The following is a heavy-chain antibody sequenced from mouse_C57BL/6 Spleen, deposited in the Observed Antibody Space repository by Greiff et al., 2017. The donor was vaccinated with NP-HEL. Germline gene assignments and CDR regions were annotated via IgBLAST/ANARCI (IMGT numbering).Heavy chain of an antibody. V-gene: IGHV2-9-1*01. CDR3: ARNFYYYGSSPPGYWYFDV. D-gene: IGHD1-1*01. CDR2: IWTGGGT. J-gene: IGHJ1*03. Sequence: QVHVKQSGPGLVAPSQSLSITCTVSGFSLTSYAISWVRQPPGKGLEWLGVIWTGGGTNYNSALNSRLSISKDNSKSQVFLKMNSLQTDDTARHYCARNFYYYGSSPPGYWYFDVWGTGTTVTVSS. CDR1: GFSLTSYA.